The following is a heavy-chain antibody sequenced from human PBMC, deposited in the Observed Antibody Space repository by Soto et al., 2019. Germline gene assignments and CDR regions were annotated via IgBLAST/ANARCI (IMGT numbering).Heavy chain of an antibody. CDR1: GYTFTSYD. CDR2: MNPNSGNT. J-gene: IGHJ3*02. D-gene: IGHD2-15*01. Sequence: QVQLVQSGAEVKKPGASVKVSCKASGYTFTSYDINWVRQATGHGLEWMGWMNPNSGNTGYAQKFQGRVTMTRNTSISTAYMELSSLRSEDTAVYYCARAKAEDITDAFDIWGQGTMVTVSS. CDR3: ARAKAEDITDAFDI. V-gene: IGHV1-8*01.